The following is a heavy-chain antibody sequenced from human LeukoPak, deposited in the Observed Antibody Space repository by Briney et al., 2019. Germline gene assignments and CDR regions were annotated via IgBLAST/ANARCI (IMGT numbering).Heavy chain of an antibody. J-gene: IGHJ6*03. CDR2: IHNSGST. D-gene: IGHD2-2*01. CDR1: GGSITSQY. Sequence: SETLSLTCTVSGGSITSQYWMWLRQSPGKGLECIGYIHNSGSTIYHPSLRSRVSLSIDASKNQFSLRLDSVTAADTAVYYCARLYRSITNYLDVWGHGTTVTVSS. CDR3: ARLYRSITNYLDV. V-gene: IGHV4-59*11.